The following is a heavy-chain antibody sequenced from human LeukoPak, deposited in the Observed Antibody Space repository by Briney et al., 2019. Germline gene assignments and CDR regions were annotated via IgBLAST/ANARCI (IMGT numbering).Heavy chain of an antibody. CDR3: ARQADYYDSSGYSPGDY. CDR1: GYSFTSYW. Sequence: GESLKISCMGSGYSFTSYWIGWVRQMPGKGLEWMGIIYPGDSDTSYSPSFQGQVTISADKSISTAYLQWGSLKASDTAMYYCARQADYYDSSGYSPGDYWGQGTLVTVSS. D-gene: IGHD3-22*01. J-gene: IGHJ4*02. CDR2: IYPGDSDT. V-gene: IGHV5-51*01.